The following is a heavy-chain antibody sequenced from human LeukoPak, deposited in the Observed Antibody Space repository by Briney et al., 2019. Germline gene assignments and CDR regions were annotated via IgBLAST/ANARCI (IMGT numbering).Heavy chain of an antibody. V-gene: IGHV1-8*01. CDR2: MNPNSGNT. CDR3: ARGINGMDV. Sequence: ASVKVSCKASGYTFTSYEINWVRQATGQGLEWMGGMNPNSGNTGYAQKLQGRLTMTRDTSISTAYMELSSLRSEDTAVYYCARGINGMDVWGQGTTVTVSS. J-gene: IGHJ6*02. CDR1: GYTFTSYE. D-gene: IGHD3-16*01.